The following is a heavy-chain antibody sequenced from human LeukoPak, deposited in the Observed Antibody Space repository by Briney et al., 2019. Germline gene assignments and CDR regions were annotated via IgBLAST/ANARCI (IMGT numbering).Heavy chain of an antibody. V-gene: IGHV3-30-3*01. J-gene: IGHJ6*02. D-gene: IGHD2-15*01. CDR1: GFTFSSYA. Sequence: PGGSLRLSCAASGFTFSSYAMHWVRQAPGKGMEWVAVISYDGSNKYYADSVKGRFTISRDNPKNTLYLQMNSLRAEDPAVCYCARDGLPRSYGMDVWGQGTTVTVSS. CDR3: ARDGLPRSYGMDV. CDR2: ISYDGSNK.